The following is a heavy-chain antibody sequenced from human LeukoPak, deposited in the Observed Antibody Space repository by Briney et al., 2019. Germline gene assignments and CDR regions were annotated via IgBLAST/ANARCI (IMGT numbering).Heavy chain of an antibody. CDR3: ARDTGYSYGRTNWFDP. D-gene: IGHD5-18*01. CDR1: GFTFSISA. V-gene: IGHV3-23*01. J-gene: IGHJ5*02. CDR2: ISRGTGST. Sequence: PGGSLRLSCAASGFTFSISAMSWVRQAPGKGLEWVSTISRGTGSTYYADSVKGRFTISRDNAKNTLYLQMNSLRAEDTAVYYCARDTGYSYGRTNWFDPWGQGTLVTVSS.